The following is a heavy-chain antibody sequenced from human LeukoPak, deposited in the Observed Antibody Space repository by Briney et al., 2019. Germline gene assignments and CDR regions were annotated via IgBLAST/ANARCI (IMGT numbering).Heavy chain of an antibody. D-gene: IGHD6-19*01. CDR2: IIPIFGTA. V-gene: IGHV1-69*13. CDR3: ARPPLSSGWYYYGMDV. Sequence: ASVKVSWKASGGTFSSYAISWVRQAPGQGLEWMGGIIPIFGTANYAQKFQGRVTITADESTSTAYMELSSLRSEDTAVYYCARPPLSSGWYYYGMDVWGQGTTVTVSS. CDR1: GGTFSSYA. J-gene: IGHJ6*02.